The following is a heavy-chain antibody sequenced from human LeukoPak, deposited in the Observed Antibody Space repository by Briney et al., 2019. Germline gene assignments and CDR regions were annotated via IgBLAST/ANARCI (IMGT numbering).Heavy chain of an antibody. D-gene: IGHD1-26*01. CDR2: IIPILGIA. J-gene: IGHJ5*02. CDR1: GGTFSSYA. V-gene: IGHV1-69*04. Sequence: SVKVSCKASGGTFSSYAISWVRQAPGQRLEWIGRIIPILGIANYAQKFQGRVTITADKSTSTAYMELSSLRSEDTAVYYCARGKWELYWFDPWGQGTLVTVSS. CDR3: ARGKWELYWFDP.